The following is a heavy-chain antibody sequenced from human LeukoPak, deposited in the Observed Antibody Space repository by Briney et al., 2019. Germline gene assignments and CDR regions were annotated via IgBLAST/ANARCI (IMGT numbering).Heavy chain of an antibody. CDR2: IYYSGST. J-gene: IGHJ4*02. CDR1: GGSISSSSYY. Sequence: PETLSLTCTVSGGSISSSSYYWGWIRQPPGKGLEWIGSIYYSGSTYYNPSLKSRVTISVDTSKNQFSLKLSSVTAADTAVYYCARHVVDIVATIGSKGYFDYWGQGTLVTVSS. V-gene: IGHV4-39*01. CDR3: ARHVVDIVATIGSKGYFDY. D-gene: IGHD5-12*01.